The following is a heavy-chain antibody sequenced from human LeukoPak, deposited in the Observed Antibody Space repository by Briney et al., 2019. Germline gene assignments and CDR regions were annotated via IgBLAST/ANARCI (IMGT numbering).Heavy chain of an antibody. Sequence: ASVKVSCKASGYTXTSYGISWVRQAPGQGLEWMGWISVYNGNTNYAQKLQGRVSMTTDTSTSTAYMELRSLRSDDTAVYYCATAKFGGNSYFDYWGQGTLVTVSS. J-gene: IGHJ4*02. D-gene: IGHD4-23*01. CDR3: ATAKFGGNSYFDY. CDR2: ISVYNGNT. CDR1: GYTXTSYG. V-gene: IGHV1-18*01.